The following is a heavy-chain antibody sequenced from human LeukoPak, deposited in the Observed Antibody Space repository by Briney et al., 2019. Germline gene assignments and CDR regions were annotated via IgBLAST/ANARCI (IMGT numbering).Heavy chain of an antibody. D-gene: IGHD1-14*01. V-gene: IGHV3-64*01. CDR3: ARENRGPLRGAFDI. Sequence: GGSLRLSCAASGFTFSSYAMHWVRQAPGKRLEYVSAISSNGGSTYYANSVKGRFTISRDNSKNTLYLQMGSLRAEDMAVYYCARENRGPLRGAFDIWGQGTMVTVSS. J-gene: IGHJ3*02. CDR2: ISSNGGST. CDR1: GFTFSSYA.